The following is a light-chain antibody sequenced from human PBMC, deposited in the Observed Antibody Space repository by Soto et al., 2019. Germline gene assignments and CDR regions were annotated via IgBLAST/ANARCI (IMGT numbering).Light chain of an antibody. Sequence: QSVLTQSPSASASLGASVKLTCTLSSGHSYYAIAWHQQLPEKGPRYLMKVNSDGSHSKGDGIPDRFSGSSSGAERYLTISSLQSEDEADYYCQTWDTGIVLFGGGTKVTVL. V-gene: IGLV4-69*01. J-gene: IGLJ2*01. CDR1: SGHSYYA. CDR2: VNSDGSH. CDR3: QTWDTGIVL.